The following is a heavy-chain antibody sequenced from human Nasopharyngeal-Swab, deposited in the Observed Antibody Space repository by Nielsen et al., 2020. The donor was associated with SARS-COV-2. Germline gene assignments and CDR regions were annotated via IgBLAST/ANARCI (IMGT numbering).Heavy chain of an antibody. CDR3: ARDPSPAVAAYFDY. V-gene: IGHV3-7*01. CDR1: GFTFSSYW. CDR2: IKQDGSEK. J-gene: IGHJ4*02. Sequence: GGSLRLSCAASGFTFSSYWMSWVRQAPGKGLEWVANIKQDGSEKYYVDSVKGRFTISRDNAKNSLYLQMNSLRAEDTAVYYCARDPSPAVAAYFDYWGQGTLVTVSS. D-gene: IGHD2-15*01.